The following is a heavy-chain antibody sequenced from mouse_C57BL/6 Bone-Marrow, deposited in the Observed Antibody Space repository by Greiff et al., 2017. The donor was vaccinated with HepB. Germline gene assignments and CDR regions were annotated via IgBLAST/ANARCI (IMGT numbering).Heavy chain of an antibody. D-gene: IGHD1-1*01. CDR2: IDPSDSYT. CDR1: GYTFTSYW. J-gene: IGHJ2*01. Sequence: QVQLQQSGAELVMPGASVKLSCKASGYTFTSYWMHWVKQRPGQGLEWIGEIDPSDSYTNYNQKFKGKSTLTVDKSSSTAYMQLSSLTSEDSAVYYCARWGYGSSSDYWGQGTTLTVSS. V-gene: IGHV1-69*01. CDR3: ARWGYGSSSDY.